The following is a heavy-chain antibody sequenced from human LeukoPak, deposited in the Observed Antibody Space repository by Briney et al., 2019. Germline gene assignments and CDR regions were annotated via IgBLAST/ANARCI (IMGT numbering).Heavy chain of an antibody. Sequence: AASVKVSCKASGYTFTGYYMHWVRQAPGQGLEWMGWINPNSGGTNYAQKFQGRVTMTRDTSISTAYMELSGLRSDDTAVYYCARGRYSYGYWVGFFDYWGQGTLVTVSS. CDR1: GYTFTGYY. V-gene: IGHV1-2*02. CDR3: ARGRYSYGYWVGFFDY. J-gene: IGHJ4*02. D-gene: IGHD5-18*01. CDR2: INPNSGGT.